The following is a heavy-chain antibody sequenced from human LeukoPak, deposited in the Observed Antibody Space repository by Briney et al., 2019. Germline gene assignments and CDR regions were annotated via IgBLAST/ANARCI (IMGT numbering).Heavy chain of an antibody. CDR1: GGTFSDYS. J-gene: IGHJ4*02. D-gene: IGHD4-11*01. CDR3: ARDQDYSNYVLFDY. Sequence: PGESLSLSCAASGGTFSDYSMNWVRQAPGKGLEWVSSISSSSSYIYYADSVKGRFNISKDNAKNSLYLQMNSLRAEDTAVYYCARDQDYSNYVLFDYWGQGTLVTVSS. CDR2: ISSSSSYI. V-gene: IGHV3-21*01.